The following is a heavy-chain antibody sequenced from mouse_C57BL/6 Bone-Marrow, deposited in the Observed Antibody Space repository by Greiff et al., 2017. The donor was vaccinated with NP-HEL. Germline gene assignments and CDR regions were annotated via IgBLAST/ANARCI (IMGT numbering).Heavy chain of an antibody. V-gene: IGHV1-75*01. D-gene: IGHD1-1*01. J-gene: IGHJ4*01. CDR3: ARSPIYYPGYYAMDY. CDR2: IFPGSGST. CDR1: GYTFTDYY. Sequence: QVHVKQSGPELVKPGASVKTSCKASGYTFTDYYINWVKQRPGQGLEWIGWIFPGSGSTYYNEKFKGKATLTVDKSSSTAYMLLSSLTSEDSAVYFWARSPIYYPGYYAMDYWGQGTSVTVSS.